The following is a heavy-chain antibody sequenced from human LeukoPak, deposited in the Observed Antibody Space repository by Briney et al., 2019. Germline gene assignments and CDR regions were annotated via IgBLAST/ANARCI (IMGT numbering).Heavy chain of an antibody. CDR2: MNPNSGNT. D-gene: IGHD3-16*01. CDR1: GGTFSSYD. Sequence: ASVKVSCKASGGTFSSYDINWVRQATGQGLEWMGWMNPNSGNTGYAQKFQGRVTITRNTSISTAYMELSSLRSEDTAVYYCARSLGHTYYFDYWGQGTLVTVSS. V-gene: IGHV1-8*03. CDR3: ARSLGHTYYFDY. J-gene: IGHJ4*02.